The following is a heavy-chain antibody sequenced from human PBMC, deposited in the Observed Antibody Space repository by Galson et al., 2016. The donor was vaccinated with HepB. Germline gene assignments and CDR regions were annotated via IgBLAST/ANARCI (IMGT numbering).Heavy chain of an antibody. J-gene: IGHJ4*02. V-gene: IGHV3-49*03. CDR1: GFTFGDYA. D-gene: IGHD6-6*01. CDR2: IRSKAFGATT. CDR3: TRDFMDYSSSSPTFDS. Sequence: SLRLSCAASGFTFGDYAMSWFRQAPGKGLEWVGFIRSKAFGATTEYVASVKGRFTIPRDDSKSIAYLQMNSLKTEDTAAYYCTRDFMDYSSSSPTFDSWGQGTLVTVSS.